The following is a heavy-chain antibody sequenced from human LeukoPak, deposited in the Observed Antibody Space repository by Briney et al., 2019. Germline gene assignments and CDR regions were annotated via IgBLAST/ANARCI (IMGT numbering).Heavy chain of an antibody. CDR2: ISWNSGSI. Sequence: GGSLRLSCAASGFTVSSNYMSWVRQAPGKGLEWVSGISWNSGSIGYADSVKGRFTISRDNAKNSLYLQMNSLRAEDTALYYCAKARIVGATAGSFFDYWGQGTLVTVSS. J-gene: IGHJ4*02. CDR1: GFTVSSNY. V-gene: IGHV3-9*01. CDR3: AKARIVGATAGSFFDY. D-gene: IGHD1-26*01.